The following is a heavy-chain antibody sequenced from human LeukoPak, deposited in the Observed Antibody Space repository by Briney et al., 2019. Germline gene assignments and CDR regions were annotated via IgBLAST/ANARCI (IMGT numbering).Heavy chain of an antibody. Sequence: SVKVSCKASGGTFSSYAISWVRQAPGQGLEWRGGIIPIFGTANYAQRFQGRVTITADESTSTAYMELSSLRSEDTAVYYCARDALRRVDGNYDFWFWFDPWGQGTLVTVSS. D-gene: IGHD3-3*01. V-gene: IGHV1-69*13. J-gene: IGHJ5*02. CDR2: IIPIFGTA. CDR1: GGTFSSYA. CDR3: ARDALRRVDGNYDFWFWFDP.